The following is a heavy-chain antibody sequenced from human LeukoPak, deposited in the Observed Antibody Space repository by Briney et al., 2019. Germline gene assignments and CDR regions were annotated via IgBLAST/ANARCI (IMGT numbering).Heavy chain of an antibody. V-gene: IGHV3-23*01. D-gene: IGHD1-26*01. Sequence: GGSLRLSCAASGFTFSTYAMNWVRQAPGKGLEWVSPINHNGGNTYYADSVKGRFTIPRDNSKNTLYLQMNSLKTEDTAVYYCTRSPAGGELGSLYFDYWGQGTLVTVSS. CDR2: INHNGGNT. J-gene: IGHJ4*02. CDR1: GFTFSTYA. CDR3: TRSPAGGELGSLYFDY.